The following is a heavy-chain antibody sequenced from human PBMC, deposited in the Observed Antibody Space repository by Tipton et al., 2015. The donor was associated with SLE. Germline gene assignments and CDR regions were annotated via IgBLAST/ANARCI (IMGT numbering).Heavy chain of an antibody. D-gene: IGHD4-23*01. CDR2: IYHSGIT. CDR1: GGSISSVNYA. V-gene: IGHV4-30-2*06. CDR3: ARETDYGGNSYYFDY. J-gene: IGHJ4*02. Sequence: TLSLTCAVSGGSISSVNYAWNWIRQSPGKGLEWIAYIYHSGITNYNPSLQSRVTISVDRSKNQFSLKLTSVTAADTAVYYCARETDYGGNSYYFDYWGQGTLVTVSS.